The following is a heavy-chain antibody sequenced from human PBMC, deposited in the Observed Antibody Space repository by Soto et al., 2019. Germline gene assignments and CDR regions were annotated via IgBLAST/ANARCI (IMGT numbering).Heavy chain of an antibody. J-gene: IGHJ3*02. CDR2: ISYDGSNK. Sequence: GGSLRLSCAASGFTFSRYGMHWVRQAPGKGLEWVAVISYDGSNKYYADSVKGRFTISRDNSKNTLYLQMNSLRAEDTAVYYCAKGYSSRWSDAFDIWGQGTMVTV. V-gene: IGHV3-30*18. CDR3: AKGYSSRWSDAFDI. D-gene: IGHD6-13*01. CDR1: GFTFSRYG.